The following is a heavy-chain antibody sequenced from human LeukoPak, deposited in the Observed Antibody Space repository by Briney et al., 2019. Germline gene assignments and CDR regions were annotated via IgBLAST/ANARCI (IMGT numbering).Heavy chain of an antibody. CDR1: GYTFSAYY. V-gene: IGHV1-2*02. Sequence: ASVKVSRKASGYTFSAYYMHWVRQAPGQRPEWMGWINPNSGGTNYAQRFQGRVTMTRDTSICTAYMELSRLRSDDTAVYYCATLYGDYVRSGYWGQGTLVTVSS. CDR3: ATLYGDYVRSGY. D-gene: IGHD4-17*01. J-gene: IGHJ4*02. CDR2: INPNSGGT.